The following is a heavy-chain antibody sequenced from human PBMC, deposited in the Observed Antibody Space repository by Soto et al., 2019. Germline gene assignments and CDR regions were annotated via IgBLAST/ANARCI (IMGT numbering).Heavy chain of an antibody. CDR2: ISSDGSNR. CDR3: AKAPWNLAHTHDFDF. J-gene: IGHJ4*02. CDR1: GFIFSSYA. D-gene: IGHD1-1*01. V-gene: IGHV3-30-3*01. Sequence: QVQLVESGGGVVQPGRSLRLSCAASGFIFSSYAMHWVRQAQGKGLEWVAVISSDGSNRYYADSVGGRFTISRDNSENTVYLHMSSLTGDDTAVFYCAKAPWNLAHTHDFDFWGQGTLVTVSS.